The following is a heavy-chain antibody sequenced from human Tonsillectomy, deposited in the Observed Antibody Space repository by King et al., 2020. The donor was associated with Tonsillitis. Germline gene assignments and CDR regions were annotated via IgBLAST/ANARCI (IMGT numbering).Heavy chain of an antibody. V-gene: IGHV2-5*01. CDR2: IFWNDDK. CDR1: GFSLNTSPVG. D-gene: IGHD1-14*01. Sequence: TLKESGPTLVKPTQTLTLTCTFSGFSLNTSPVGVGWIRQPPGKALEWLALIFWNDDKSYSPSLKSRLTITKDTSKNQVDLTMTNMDPVDTATYYCAHSGFGNWFDPWGQGTLVTVSS. CDR3: AHSGFGNWFDP. J-gene: IGHJ5*02.